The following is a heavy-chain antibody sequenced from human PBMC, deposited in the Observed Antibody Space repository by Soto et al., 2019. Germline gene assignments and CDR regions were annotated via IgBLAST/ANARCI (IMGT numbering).Heavy chain of an antibody. V-gene: IGHV1-18*01. J-gene: IGHJ4*02. Sequence: QVQLVQSGAEVKKPGASVKVSCKASGYTFTSYGISWVRQAPGQGLEWMGWISTYNGNTNYAQKLQGRVTMTTDTSTSTAYMELRSLRSDDTAVYYCARDRELRYFDWLGFDYWGQGTLVTVSS. CDR3: ARDRELRYFDWLGFDY. CDR1: GYTFTSYG. CDR2: ISTYNGNT. D-gene: IGHD3-9*01.